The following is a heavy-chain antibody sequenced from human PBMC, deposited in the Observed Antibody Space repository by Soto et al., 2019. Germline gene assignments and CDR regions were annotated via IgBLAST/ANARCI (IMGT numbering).Heavy chain of an antibody. CDR1: GFAFSGSA. V-gene: IGHV3-73*01. J-gene: IGHJ5*02. Sequence: GGSLRLSCAASGFAFSGSAMYWVRQASGKGPEWVGRIRSRGHNYATEYAASVKGRFTISRDDSKNTAYLQMNSLQTEDTAVYYCTRDLFSYDYSGILWFDPWGQGTLVTVSS. D-gene: IGHD3-16*01. CDR2: IRSRGHNYAT. CDR3: TRDLFSYDYSGILWFDP.